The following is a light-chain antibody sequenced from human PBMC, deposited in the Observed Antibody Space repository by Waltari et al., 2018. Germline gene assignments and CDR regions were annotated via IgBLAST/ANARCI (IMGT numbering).Light chain of an antibody. V-gene: IGLV2-8*01. CDR3: SSYAGSSGYV. Sequence: QSALTQPPSASGSPGQSVTIPCTGTSSDVGGYNYVSCYQHPPGKAPNLMIYAVSKRPSGVPDRFSGSKSGNTASLTVSGLQAEDEADYYCSSYAGSSGYVFGTGTKVTVL. J-gene: IGLJ1*01. CDR1: SSDVGGYNY. CDR2: AVS.